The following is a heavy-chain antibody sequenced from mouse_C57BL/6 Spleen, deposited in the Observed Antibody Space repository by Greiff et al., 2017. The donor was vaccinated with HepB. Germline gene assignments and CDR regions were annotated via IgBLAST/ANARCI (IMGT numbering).Heavy chain of an antibody. CDR1: GYAFSSYW. J-gene: IGHJ1*03. CDR3: ARKGHYGSSHWYFDV. V-gene: IGHV1-80*01. D-gene: IGHD1-1*01. CDR2: IYPGDGDT. Sequence: QVQLQQSGAELVKPGASVKISCKASGYAFSSYWMNWVKQRPGKGLEWIGQIYPGDGDTNYNGKFKGKATLTADKSSSTAYMQLSSLTSEDSAVYCCARKGHYGSSHWYFDVWGTGTTVTVSS.